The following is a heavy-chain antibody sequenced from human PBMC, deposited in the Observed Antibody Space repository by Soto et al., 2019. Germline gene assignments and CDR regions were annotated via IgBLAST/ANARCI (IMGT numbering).Heavy chain of an antibody. CDR3: ASDCIDRRSSGTPLQHAFDI. J-gene: IGHJ3*02. CDR1: GYTFTSYY. Sequence: QVQLVQSGAEVKKPGASVKVSCKASGYTFTSYYMHWVRQAPGQGLEWMGIINPSGGSTSYAQKFQGRVTMTRDTSTSTVYMELSSLRSEDTAVYYCASDCIDRRSSGTPLQHAFDIWGQGTMVTVSS. CDR2: INPSGGST. V-gene: IGHV1-46*01. D-gene: IGHD3-22*01.